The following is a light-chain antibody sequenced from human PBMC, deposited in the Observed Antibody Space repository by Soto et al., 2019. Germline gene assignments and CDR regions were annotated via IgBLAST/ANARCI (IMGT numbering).Light chain of an antibody. J-gene: IGLJ2*01. CDR1: SSDVGAYNF. CDR2: EVN. V-gene: IGLV2-8*01. Sequence: QSVLTQPPSASGSPGQSVTISCTGTSSDVGAYNFVSWFRQNPGKAPKLIIYEVNKRPSGVPDRFSGSKSGNTASLTVSGLQAEDEADYYCNSYAGSNNFVVFGGGTKVTVL. CDR3: NSYAGSNNFVV.